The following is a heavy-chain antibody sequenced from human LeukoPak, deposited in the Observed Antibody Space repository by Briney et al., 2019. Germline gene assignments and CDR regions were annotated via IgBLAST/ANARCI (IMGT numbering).Heavy chain of an antibody. CDR2: INHSGST. V-gene: IGHV4-34*01. CDR3: AREEGSSSWDY. Sequence: PSETLSLTCAVYGGSFSGYYWSWIRQPPGKGLEWIGEINHSGSTNYNPSLKSRVTISVDTSKNQFSLKLSSVTAADTAVYYCAREEGSSSWDYWGQGTLVTVSS. D-gene: IGHD6-6*01. CDR1: GGSFSGYY. J-gene: IGHJ4*02.